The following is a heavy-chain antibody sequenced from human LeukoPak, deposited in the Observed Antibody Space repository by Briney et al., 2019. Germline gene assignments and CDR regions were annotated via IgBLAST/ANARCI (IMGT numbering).Heavy chain of an antibody. V-gene: IGHV3-23*01. CDR3: AKRGEGVSNAWYMNNWFDP. Sequence: GGSLRLSCAASGFTFSSYGMSWVRQAPGKGLEWVSAITATSSSTHDADSVKGRFTISRDNSKSTLYLHMNSLRTEDTAVYYCAKRGEGVSNAWYMNNWFDPWGQGTLVTVSS. D-gene: IGHD6-13*01. J-gene: IGHJ5*02. CDR2: ITATSSST. CDR1: GFTFSSYG.